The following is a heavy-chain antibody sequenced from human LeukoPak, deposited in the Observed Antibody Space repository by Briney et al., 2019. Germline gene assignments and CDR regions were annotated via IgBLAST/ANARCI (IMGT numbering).Heavy chain of an antibody. CDR1: GFTFSSFW. CDR3: ARERTSGWDAFDF. CDR2: INSVGSST. V-gene: IGHV3-74*01. J-gene: IGHJ4*02. D-gene: IGHD6-19*01. Sequence: SGGSLRLSCAASGFTFSSFWMHWVRQAPGKGLVWVSGINSVGSSTSYADSVKGRFTISRDNAKNTLYLQMNSLRAEDTAVYYCARERTSGWDAFDFWGQGTLVTVYS.